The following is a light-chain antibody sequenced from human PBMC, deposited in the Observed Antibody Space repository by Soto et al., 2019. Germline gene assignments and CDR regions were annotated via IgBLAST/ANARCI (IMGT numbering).Light chain of an antibody. CDR2: GAS. Sequence: EIVLTQSPGSLSLSLGERATLSCRASQSVDSAFFAWYQQKPGQPPWLLMYGASRRATGIPDRFSGSGSGTDFTLTISRLEPEDFAVYYCQQYASSLTFGQGTKVEI. V-gene: IGKV3-20*01. CDR1: QSVDSAF. CDR3: QQYASSLT. J-gene: IGKJ1*01.